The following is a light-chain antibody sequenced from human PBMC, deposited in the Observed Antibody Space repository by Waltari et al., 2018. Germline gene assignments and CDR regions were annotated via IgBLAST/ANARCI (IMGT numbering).Light chain of an antibody. CDR3: QQSKSNPLT. CDR2: YAD. Sequence: DIQMSQSPSSLPASVGDRVTIPCRASQGISDYLNWYQQKPGKAPKLLIYYADSLASGVPSRFSGSGSGTEFTLTISSLQPEDFATYYCQQSKSNPLTFGGGTKVEIK. V-gene: IGKV1-39*01. CDR1: QGISDY. J-gene: IGKJ4*01.